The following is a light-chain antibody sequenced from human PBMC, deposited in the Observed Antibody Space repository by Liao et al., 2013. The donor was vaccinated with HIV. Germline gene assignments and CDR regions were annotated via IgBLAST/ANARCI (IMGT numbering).Light chain of an antibody. Sequence: SYELAQPPSVSVSPGQTASITCSGDKLGEKYTSWFQQKPGQSPVLVIYEDTKRPSGIPERFSGSNSGNTATLTISGAQPMDEADYYCHAWDSTFAVFGGGTKLSVL. CDR1: KLGEKY. CDR2: EDT. J-gene: IGLJ2*01. V-gene: IGLV3-1*01. CDR3: HAWDSTFAV.